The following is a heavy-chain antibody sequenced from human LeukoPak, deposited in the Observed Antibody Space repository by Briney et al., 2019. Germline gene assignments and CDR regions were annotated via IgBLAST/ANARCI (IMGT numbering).Heavy chain of an antibody. J-gene: IGHJ4*02. Sequence: SETLSLTCAVYGGSFSGYYWSWIRQPPGKGLEWIGEINHSGSTNYNPSLKSRVTISVDTSKNQFSLKLSSVTAADTAVYYCAKVVVIKDYGYFDYWGQGTLVTVSS. D-gene: IGHD3-22*01. CDR3: AKVVVIKDYGYFDY. CDR2: INHSGST. V-gene: IGHV4-34*01. CDR1: GGSFSGYY.